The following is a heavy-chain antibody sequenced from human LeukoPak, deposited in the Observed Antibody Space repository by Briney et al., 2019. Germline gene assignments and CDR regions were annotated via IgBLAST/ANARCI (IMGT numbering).Heavy chain of an antibody. V-gene: IGHV5-51*01. J-gene: IGHJ3*02. Sequence: GESLKISCKGSGYSFTSYWIGWVRQMPGKGLEGMGIIYPGYSDTRYSPSFQGQVTISADKSVSTAYLQWSSLKASDTAMYYCARPFSSGWNDAFDIWGQGIMVTVSS. D-gene: IGHD6-19*01. CDR3: ARPFSSGWNDAFDI. CDR1: GYSFTSYW. CDR2: IYPGYSDT.